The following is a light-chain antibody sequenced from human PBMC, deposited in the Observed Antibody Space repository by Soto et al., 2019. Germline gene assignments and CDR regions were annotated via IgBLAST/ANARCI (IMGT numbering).Light chain of an antibody. CDR3: QSYDSSLSGFAV. J-gene: IGLJ7*01. CDR2: GNS. Sequence: QSVLTQPPSVSGAPGQRVTISCTGSSSNIGAGYDVHWYQQLPGTAPKLLIYGNSNRPSGVPDRFSGSKSGTSASLAITGVQAEDEADYYYQSYDSSLSGFAVFGGGTQLTVL. CDR1: SSNIGAGYD. V-gene: IGLV1-40*01.